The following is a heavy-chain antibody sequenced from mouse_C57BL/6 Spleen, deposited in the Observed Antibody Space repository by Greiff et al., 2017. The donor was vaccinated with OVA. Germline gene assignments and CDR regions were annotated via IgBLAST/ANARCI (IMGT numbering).Heavy chain of an antibody. CDR1: GFNIKDDY. V-gene: IGHV14-4*01. D-gene: IGHD1-1*02. CDR2: IDPENGDT. Sequence: EVQLVESGAELVRPGASVKLSCTASGFNIKDDYMHWVKQRPEQGLEWIGWIDPENGDTEYASKFQGKATITADTSSNTAYLQLSSLTSEDTAVYYCTTGGYHAMDYWGQGTSVTVSS. J-gene: IGHJ4*01. CDR3: TTGGYHAMDY.